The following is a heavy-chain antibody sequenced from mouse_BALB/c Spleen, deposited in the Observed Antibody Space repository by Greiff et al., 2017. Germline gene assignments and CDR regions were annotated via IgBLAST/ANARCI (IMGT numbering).Heavy chain of an antibody. CDR3: ARSGGNYFFDY. J-gene: IGHJ2*01. Sequence: VQLQQSGAELAKPGASVKMSCKASGYTFTSYWMHWVKQRPGQGLEWIGYINPSTGYTEYNQKFKDKATLTADKSSSTAYMQLSSLTSEDSAVYYCARSGGNYFFDYWGQGTTLTVSS. D-gene: IGHD2-1*01. V-gene: IGHV1-7*01. CDR1: GYTFTSYW. CDR2: INPSTGYT.